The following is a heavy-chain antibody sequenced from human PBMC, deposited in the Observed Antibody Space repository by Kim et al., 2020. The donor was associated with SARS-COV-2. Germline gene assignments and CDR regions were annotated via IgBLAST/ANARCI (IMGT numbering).Heavy chain of an antibody. J-gene: IGHJ5*02. CDR3: ARLGDNILTGYYNWFDP. CDR2: IYPGDSDT. Sequence: GESLKISCKGSGYSFTSYWIGWVRQMPGKGLEWMGIIYPGDSDTRYSPSFQGQVTISADKSISTAYLQWSSLKASDTAMYYCARLGDNILTGYYNWFDPWGQGTLVTVSS. D-gene: IGHD3-9*01. V-gene: IGHV5-51*01. CDR1: GYSFTSYW.